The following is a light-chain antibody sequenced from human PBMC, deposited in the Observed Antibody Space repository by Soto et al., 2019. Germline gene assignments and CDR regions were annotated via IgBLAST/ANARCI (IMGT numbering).Light chain of an antibody. CDR2: GAS. CDR1: QSVSSSY. CDR3: QQYHKWPLT. Sequence: VLTQSPGTLSLSPGERATLSCRASQSVSSSYLAWYQQKPGQAPRLLMYGASTRATGMPASFSGSGSGTEFILTISSLQSEDFAVYYCQQYHKWPLTFGGGTKVDIK. V-gene: IGKV3-15*01. J-gene: IGKJ4*01.